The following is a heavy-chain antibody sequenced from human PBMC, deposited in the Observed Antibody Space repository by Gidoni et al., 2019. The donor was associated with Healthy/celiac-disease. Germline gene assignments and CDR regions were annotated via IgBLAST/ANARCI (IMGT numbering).Heavy chain of an antibody. J-gene: IGHJ6*02. D-gene: IGHD1-26*01. CDR2: ISAYNGNT. CDR3: ARAESNIIVGATGGMDV. Sequence: QVQLVQSGAEVKKPGASVKVSCKASGYTFTSYGISWVRQAPGQGLEWMGWISAYNGNTNYAQKLQGRVTMTTDTSTSTAYMELRGLRSDDTAVYYCARAESNIIVGATGGMDVWGQGTTVTVSS. V-gene: IGHV1-18*01. CDR1: GYTFTSYG.